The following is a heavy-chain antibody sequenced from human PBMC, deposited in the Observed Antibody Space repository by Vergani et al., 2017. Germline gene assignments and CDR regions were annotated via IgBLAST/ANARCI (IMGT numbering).Heavy chain of an antibody. Sequence: QVQLQQWGPGLVTPSGTLSLTCAVYGGSISSDNWWNWVRQAPGKGLQWVGEIHRSRSTNYNPSLRRRVTISLDKSKNQFSLKLTSVTAADPAVYFCGSNPRLGGDVVDSWGQGTLVTVSS. J-gene: IGHJ4*02. CDR1: GGSISSDNW. V-gene: IGHV4-4*02. D-gene: IGHD3-16*01. CDR3: GSNPRLGGDVVDS. CDR2: IHRSRST.